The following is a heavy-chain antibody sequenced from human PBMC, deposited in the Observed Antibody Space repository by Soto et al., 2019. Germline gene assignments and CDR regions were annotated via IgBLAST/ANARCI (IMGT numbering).Heavy chain of an antibody. V-gene: IGHV4-59*01. CDR3: ASLSLPRGGSGY. J-gene: IGHJ4*02. Sequence: SETLSLTCTVSGGSISSYYWSWIRQPPGKGLEWIGYISYSGATNYNPSLKSRVTISVDTSNNQFSLKLSSVTAADTAVYYCASLSLPRGGSGYWGQGTLVTVSS. D-gene: IGHD3-16*01. CDR1: GGSISSYY. CDR2: ISYSGAT.